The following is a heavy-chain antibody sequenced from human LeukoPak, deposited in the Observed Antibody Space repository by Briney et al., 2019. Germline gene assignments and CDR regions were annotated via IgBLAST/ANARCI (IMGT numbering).Heavy chain of an antibody. J-gene: IGHJ5*02. CDR3: ARGARITMIVVVANWFDP. D-gene: IGHD3-22*01. CDR2: INHSGST. V-gene: IGHV4-34*01. Sequence: SETLSLTCAVYAGSFSGYYWSWIRQPPGKGLEWIGEINHSGSTNYNPSLKSRVTISVDTSKNQFSLKLSSVTAADTAVYYCARGARITMIVVVANWFDPWGQGTLVTVSS. CDR1: AGSFSGYY.